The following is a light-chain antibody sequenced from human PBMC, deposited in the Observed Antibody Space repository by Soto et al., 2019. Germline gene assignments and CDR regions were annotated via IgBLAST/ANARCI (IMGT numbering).Light chain of an antibody. CDR2: KSS. CDR3: QQYDNFVIT. Sequence: DIQMTQSPSTLSASEGDRVTISCRASQSVSIWLAWYQQKPGRAPKLLIYKSSILESGVPSRFSGSGSGTEFTLTISSLQPDDFATYYCQQYDNFVITFGQGTRLEIK. CDR1: QSVSIW. J-gene: IGKJ5*01. V-gene: IGKV1-5*03.